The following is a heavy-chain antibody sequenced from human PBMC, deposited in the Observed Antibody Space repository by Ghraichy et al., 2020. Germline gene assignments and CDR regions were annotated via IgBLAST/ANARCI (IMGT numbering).Heavy chain of an antibody. CDR1: GLSFSRDW. CDR2: TNQDGSGK. V-gene: IGHV3-7*01. CDR3: ARSVGED. Sequence: GGSLRLSCVASGLSFSRDWMAWVRQPPGKGLEWVASTNQDGSGKYYVDSVKGRFTISKDNAKNSLCLQMDSLRPEDMAVYYCARSVGEDWGQGTLVTVSS. D-gene: IGHD3-10*01. J-gene: IGHJ4*02.